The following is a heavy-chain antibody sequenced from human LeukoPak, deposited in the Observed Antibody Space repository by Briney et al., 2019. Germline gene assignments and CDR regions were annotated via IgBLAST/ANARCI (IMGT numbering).Heavy chain of an antibody. J-gene: IGHJ4*02. Sequence: ASVKVSCKASGYTFTSYGISWVRQAPGQGLEWLGWISTYNGNTNYAQKFQGRVTLTTDTSTDTAYMELRGLRSDDTAVYYCAKAVALDYWGQGTLVTVSS. CDR2: ISTYNGNT. V-gene: IGHV1-18*01. D-gene: IGHD6-19*01. CDR3: AKAVALDY. CDR1: GYTFTSYG.